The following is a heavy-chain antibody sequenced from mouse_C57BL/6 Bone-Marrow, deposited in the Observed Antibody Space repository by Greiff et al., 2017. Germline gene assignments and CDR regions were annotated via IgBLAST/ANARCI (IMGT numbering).Heavy chain of an antibody. J-gene: IGHJ1*03. CDR2: ISDGGSYT. V-gene: IGHV5-4*01. CDR1: GFTFSSYA. CDR3: SRDGSYWYFDV. Sequence: EVKLVESGGGLVKPGGSLKISCAASGFTFSSYAMSWVRQTPETRLEWVATISDGGSYTNYPDNVKCRFTISRDNAKNNLYLQMSHLKSEDTAMYYCSRDGSYWYFDVWGTGTTVTVSS.